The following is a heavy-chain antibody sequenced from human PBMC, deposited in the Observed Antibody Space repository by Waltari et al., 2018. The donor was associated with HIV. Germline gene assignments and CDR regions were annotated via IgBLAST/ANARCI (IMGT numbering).Heavy chain of an antibody. CDR1: GFTFVSYA. D-gene: IGHD2-21*01. Sequence: PGESLRLSCAGSGFTFVSYAMSWVRQAPGKGLEWVSSISATGATTYYSDSVKGRFTISRDNSKNTLSLQMNSLLVEDTAIYYCASHPVPFCGNRRCYGGFWGQGTLVTVSS. CDR2: ISATGATT. V-gene: IGHV3-23*01. J-gene: IGHJ4*02. CDR3: ASHPVPFCGNRRCYGGF.